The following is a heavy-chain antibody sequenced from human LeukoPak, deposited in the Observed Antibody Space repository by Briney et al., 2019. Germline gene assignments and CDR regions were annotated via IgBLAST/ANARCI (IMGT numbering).Heavy chain of an antibody. V-gene: IGHV3-66*02. CDR3: ARVPDCSSTSCYTDDAFDI. Sequence: AGGSLRLSCAASGFTVSSNYMSWVRQAPGKGLEWVSVIYSGGSTYYADSVKGRFTISRDNSKNTLYLQMNSLRAEDTALYYCARVPDCSSTSCYTDDAFDIWGQGTMVTVSS. J-gene: IGHJ3*02. CDR2: IYSGGST. D-gene: IGHD2-2*02. CDR1: GFTVSSNY.